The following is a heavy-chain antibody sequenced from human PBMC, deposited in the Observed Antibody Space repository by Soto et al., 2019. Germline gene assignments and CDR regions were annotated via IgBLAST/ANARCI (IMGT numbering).Heavy chain of an antibody. J-gene: IGHJ3*02. CDR1: GFICSSYD. Sequence: GGSLRLSCAASGFICSSYDMSWVRQAPGKGLEWVSTILVDGRTFYVDSVKGRFTISRDSSQNKVYLQMNSLTAGDTALYYCAKATATGGGAFDICGQGTMVTVSS. CDR2: ILVDGRT. D-gene: IGHD2-8*02. V-gene: IGHV3-23*01. CDR3: AKATATGGGAFDI.